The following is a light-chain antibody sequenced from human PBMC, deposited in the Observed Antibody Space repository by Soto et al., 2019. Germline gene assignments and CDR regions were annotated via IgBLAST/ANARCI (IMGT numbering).Light chain of an antibody. CDR3: QQYNHWPQT. V-gene: IGKV3-15*01. CDR2: GAS. J-gene: IGKJ1*01. CDR1: QSVATN. Sequence: EAVLTQSPATLSVSPGERATLSCRASQSVATNLAWYQQRPGQAPRLLIYGASKRAVGLPARFSGSGSGTEFNLTITRLQSEDFAVYYCQQYNHWPQTFGQGPKVEIK.